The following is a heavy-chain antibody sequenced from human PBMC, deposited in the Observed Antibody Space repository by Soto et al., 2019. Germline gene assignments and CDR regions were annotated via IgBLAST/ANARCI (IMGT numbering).Heavy chain of an antibody. CDR2: IDWDDDK. V-gene: IGHV2-70*01. CDR3: ARTDYGDDLAAPGNWFDP. CDR1: GFSLSTSGMC. Sequence: SGPTLVNPTQTLTLTCIFSGFSLSTSGMCVSWIRQPPGKALEWLAPIDWDDDKYYSTSLKTRLTISKDTSKNQVVLTMTNMDPVDTATYYCARTDYGDDLAAPGNWFDPWGQGTLVTVSS. D-gene: IGHD4-17*01. J-gene: IGHJ5*02.